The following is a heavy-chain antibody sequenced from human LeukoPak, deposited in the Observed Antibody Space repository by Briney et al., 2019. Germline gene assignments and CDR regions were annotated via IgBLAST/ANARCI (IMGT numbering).Heavy chain of an antibody. J-gene: IGHJ4*02. Sequence: GGSLRLSCAASGFTFSSYGIHWVRQAPGKGLEWVAVISFDGTIKYYVDSVKGRFTSSRDNSKNTLYLQMNSLRVEDTAVYYCARDFVGYYDITYYFDYWAREPWSPSPQ. V-gene: IGHV3-30*03. CDR1: GFTFSSYG. CDR2: ISFDGTIK. D-gene: IGHD3-9*01. CDR3: ARDFVGYYDITYYFDY.